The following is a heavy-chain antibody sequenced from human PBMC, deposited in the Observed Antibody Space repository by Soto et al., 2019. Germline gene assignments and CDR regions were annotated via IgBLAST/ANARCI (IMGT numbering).Heavy chain of an antibody. Sequence: PGGSLRLSCAASGFTFDDYGMSWVRQAPGKGLEWVSGINWNGGSTGYADSVKGRFTISRDNAKNSLYLQMNSLRAEDTALYHCARAIRYCRGGSCYSAGFDPWGQGTLVTVSS. J-gene: IGHJ5*02. V-gene: IGHV3-20*01. CDR3: ARAIRYCRGGSCYSAGFDP. D-gene: IGHD2-15*01. CDR1: GFTFDDYG. CDR2: INWNGGST.